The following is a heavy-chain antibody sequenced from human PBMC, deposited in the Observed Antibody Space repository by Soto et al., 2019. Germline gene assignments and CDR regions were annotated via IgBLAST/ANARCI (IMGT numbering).Heavy chain of an antibody. Sequence: PGGSLRLSCAASGFTFSSYAMSWVRQAPGKGLEWVSAISGSGGSTYYADSAKGRFTISRDNSKNTLYLQMNSLRAEDTAVYYCAKGLGVAVAGPEDYWGQGTLVTVSS. CDR1: GFTFSSYA. CDR3: AKGLGVAVAGPEDY. J-gene: IGHJ4*02. V-gene: IGHV3-23*01. CDR2: ISGSGGST. D-gene: IGHD6-19*01.